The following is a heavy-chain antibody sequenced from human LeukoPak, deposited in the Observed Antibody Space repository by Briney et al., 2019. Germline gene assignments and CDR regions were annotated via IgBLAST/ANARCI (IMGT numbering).Heavy chain of an antibody. V-gene: IGHV3-53*01. CDR1: GFTVSSNY. CDR3: AKAPPYCGGDCYSASDWFDL. CDR2: IYSGGST. D-gene: IGHD2-21*02. J-gene: IGHJ5*02. Sequence: GSLRLSCAASGFTVSSNYMSWVRQAPGKGLEWVSVIYSGGSTYYADSVKGRFTISRDNSKNTLYLQMNSLRAEDTAVYYCAKAPPYCGGDCYSASDWFDLWGQGTLVTVSS.